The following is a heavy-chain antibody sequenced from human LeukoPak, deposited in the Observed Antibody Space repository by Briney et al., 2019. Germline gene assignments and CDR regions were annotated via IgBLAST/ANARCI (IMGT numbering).Heavy chain of an antibody. Sequence: GGSLRLSCAASGFTFSSYSMNWVRQAPGKGLEWVSSISSSSSYIYYADSVKGRFTISRDNAKNSLYLQMNSLRAEDTAVYYCARATSIAVAGTGYWGQGTLVTVSS. J-gene: IGHJ4*02. CDR1: GFTFSSYS. CDR3: ARATSIAVAGTGY. V-gene: IGHV3-21*01. D-gene: IGHD6-19*01. CDR2: ISSSSSYI.